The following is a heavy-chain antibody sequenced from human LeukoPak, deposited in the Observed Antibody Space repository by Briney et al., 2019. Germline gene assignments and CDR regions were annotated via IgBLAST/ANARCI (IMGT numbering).Heavy chain of an antibody. CDR2: MNPNSGNT. CDR3: ARAKYYDSSGSFYYYYGMDV. CDR1: GYTFTSYD. D-gene: IGHD3-22*01. J-gene: IGHJ6*02. Sequence: ASVKVSCKASGYTFTSYDINWVRQATGQGLEWMGWMNPNSGNTGYAQKFQGRVTMTRNTSISTAYMELSSLRSEDTAVYYCARAKYYDSSGSFYYYYGMDVWGQGTTVTVSS. V-gene: IGHV1-8*01.